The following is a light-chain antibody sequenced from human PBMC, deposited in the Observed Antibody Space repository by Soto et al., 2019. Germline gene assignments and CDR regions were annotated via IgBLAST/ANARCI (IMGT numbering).Light chain of an antibody. CDR1: SSDFGDYDY. V-gene: IGLV2-14*01. J-gene: IGLJ1*01. CDR2: EVS. CDR3: SSYTGSSTLV. Sequence: QSVLTQPASVSGSPGQSITISCTGTSSDFGDYDYVSWYLQHPGKVPKLMIYEVSNRPSGVSNRFPGSKSGNTASLTISGLQAEDEADYYCSSYTGSSTLVFGTGTKLTVL.